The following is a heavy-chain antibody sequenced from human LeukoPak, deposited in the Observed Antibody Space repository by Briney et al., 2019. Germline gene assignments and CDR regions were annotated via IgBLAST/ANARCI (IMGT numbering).Heavy chain of an antibody. J-gene: IGHJ4*02. CDR1: GGSFSGYY. D-gene: IGHD3-3*01. Sequence: SETLSLTCAVYGGSFSGYYWSWIRQPPGKGLEWIGEINHSGSTNYNPSLKSRVTISVDTSKNQFSLKLSSVTAADTAVYYCARGPYYDFWSGYEFDYWGQGTLVTVSS. CDR3: ARGPYYDFWSGYEFDY. V-gene: IGHV4-34*01. CDR2: INHSGST.